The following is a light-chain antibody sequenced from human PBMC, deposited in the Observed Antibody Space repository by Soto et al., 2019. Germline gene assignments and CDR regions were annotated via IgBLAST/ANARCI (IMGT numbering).Light chain of an antibody. V-gene: IGKV1D-13*01. Sequence: AIQLTQSPSSLSASVRDRVTITCRASQGISSALAWYQHIPGKAPKLLIYDASSLESGVPSRFSGSGSVTDFTLTISSLQPEDFATYYCQQFYNYPLTFGGGTKVEIK. CDR2: DAS. CDR3: QQFYNYPLT. J-gene: IGKJ4*01. CDR1: QGISSA.